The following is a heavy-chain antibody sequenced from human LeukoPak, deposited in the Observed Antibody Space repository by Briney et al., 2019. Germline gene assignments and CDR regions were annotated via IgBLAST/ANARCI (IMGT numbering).Heavy chain of an antibody. CDR3: AKDNYYDSSAYPDY. CDR1: GFTFSSYD. D-gene: IGHD3-22*01. J-gene: IGHJ4*02. Sequence: GGSLRLSCAASGFTFSSYDMHWVRQTIGKGLEWVSSIGIAGDTYYPGSVKGRFTISRENVKNSLYLQMNSLRAGDTAVYYCAKDNYYDSSAYPDYWGQGTLVTVSS. CDR2: IGIAGDT. V-gene: IGHV3-13*01.